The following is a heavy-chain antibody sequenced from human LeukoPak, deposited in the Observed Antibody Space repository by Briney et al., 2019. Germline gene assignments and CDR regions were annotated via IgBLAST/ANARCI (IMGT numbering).Heavy chain of an antibody. CDR3: ARVEAPGLGGANWLDS. J-gene: IGHJ5*01. V-gene: IGHV1-18*01. D-gene: IGHD3/OR15-3a*01. Sequence: GASVSVSCKASGYTFTSYGISWVRQAPGQGLEWMGWISTYNGNTNYAQKLQGRVTITTDKSMTTAFMELRSLRYDDTAVYYCARVEAPGLGGANWLDSWGQGTLVTVSS. CDR2: ISTYNGNT. CDR1: GYTFTSYG.